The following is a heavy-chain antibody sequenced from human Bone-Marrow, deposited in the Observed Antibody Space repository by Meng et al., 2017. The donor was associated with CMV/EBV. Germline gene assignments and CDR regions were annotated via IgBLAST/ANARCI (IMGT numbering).Heavy chain of an antibody. Sequence: GGSLRLSCVGSGFTFSSHAMNWVRQAPGKGLEWVSSISSSSSYIYYADSVKGRFTISRDNAKNSLYLQMNSLRAEDTAVYYCARGSIEYSSSWPHDAFDIWGQGTMVTVSS. D-gene: IGHD6-6*01. CDR1: GFTFSSHA. CDR2: ISSSSSYI. CDR3: ARGSIEYSSSWPHDAFDI. J-gene: IGHJ3*02. V-gene: IGHV3-21*04.